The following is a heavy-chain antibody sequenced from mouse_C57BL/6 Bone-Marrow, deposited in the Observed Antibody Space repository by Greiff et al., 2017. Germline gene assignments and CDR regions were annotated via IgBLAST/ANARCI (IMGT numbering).Heavy chain of an antibody. V-gene: IGHV8-8*01. CDR3: ARIGSYYYGSSDY. J-gene: IGHJ2*01. Sequence: QVQLKESGPGILQPSQTLSLTCSFSGFSLSTFGMGVGWIRQPSGKGLEWLAHIWWDDDKYYNPALKSQLTISKDTSKNQVFLKIANVDTADTPTYYCARIGSYYYGSSDYWGQGTTLTVSS. D-gene: IGHD1-1*01. CDR2: IWWDDDK. CDR1: GFSLSTFGMG.